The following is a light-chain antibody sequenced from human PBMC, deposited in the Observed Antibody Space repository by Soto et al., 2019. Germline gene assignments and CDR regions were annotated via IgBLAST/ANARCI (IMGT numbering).Light chain of an antibody. J-gene: IGLJ1*01. CDR2: VNS. V-gene: IGLV1-40*01. CDR1: SSNIGAGYD. Sequence: QPVLTQPPSVSGAPGQRVTISCTGSSSNIGAGYDVHWYQQLPGTAPKLLIYVNSNRPSGVPDRFSGSKSGTSASLAITGLQAEDEADYYCQSYHSSLSGYVFGTGTKLTVL. CDR3: QSYHSSLSGYV.